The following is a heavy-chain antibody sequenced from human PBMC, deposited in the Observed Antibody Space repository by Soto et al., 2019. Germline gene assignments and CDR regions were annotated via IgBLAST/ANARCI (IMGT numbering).Heavy chain of an antibody. D-gene: IGHD2-2*01. V-gene: IGHV4-59*01. J-gene: IGHJ4*02. Sequence: SETLSLTCTVSGGSISSYYWSWIRQPPGKGLEWIGYIYYSGSTNYNPSLKSRVTISVDTSKNQFSLKLSSVTAADTAVYYCGRGRRYYCSSTSCYPPYFDYWGQGTLVTVSS. CDR2: IYYSGST. CDR1: GGSISSYY. CDR3: GRGRRYYCSSTSCYPPYFDY.